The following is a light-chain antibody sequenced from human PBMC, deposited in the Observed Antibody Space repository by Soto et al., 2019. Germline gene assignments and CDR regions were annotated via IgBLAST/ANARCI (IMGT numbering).Light chain of an antibody. V-gene: IGKV1-5*01. Sequence: DIQMTQSPSTLSASVGDRVTITCRASRTINRWLAWYQQKPGKAPKLLIHDASTLESGVPSRFSGSGSGTKFTLTITSLQPDDFATYYCQQYNTYWTFGQGTKVDI. CDR2: DAS. CDR1: RTINRW. CDR3: QQYNTYWT. J-gene: IGKJ1*01.